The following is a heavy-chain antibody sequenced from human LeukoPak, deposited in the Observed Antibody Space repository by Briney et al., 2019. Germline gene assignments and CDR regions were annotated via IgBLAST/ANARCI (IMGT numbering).Heavy chain of an antibody. V-gene: IGHV4-61*08. Sequence: PSETLSLTCTVSGGSISSGGYYWRWIRQHPGKGLEWIGYIYHSGSTNYNPSLQSRVTISVDTSKNQFSLNLNSVTAADTAVYYCARGGAARLHFQNWGQGTLVTVSS. CDR1: GGSISSGGYY. J-gene: IGHJ1*01. D-gene: IGHD6-6*01. CDR3: ARGGAARLHFQN. CDR2: IYHSGST.